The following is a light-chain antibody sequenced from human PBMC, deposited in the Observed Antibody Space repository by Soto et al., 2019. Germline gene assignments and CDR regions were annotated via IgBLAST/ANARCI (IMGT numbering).Light chain of an antibody. CDR2: GNS. CDR3: QSYDSSLSGTV. J-gene: IGLJ2*01. CDR1: SSNIGAGYY. Sequence: QSVLTQPPSVSGAPGPRVTISCTGSSSNIGAGYYVHWYQQLPGTAHKLLIYGNSNRPSGVPDRFSGSKSGTSASLAITGLQAEDEAYYYCQSYDSSLSGTVVGGGTKLTVL. V-gene: IGLV1-40*01.